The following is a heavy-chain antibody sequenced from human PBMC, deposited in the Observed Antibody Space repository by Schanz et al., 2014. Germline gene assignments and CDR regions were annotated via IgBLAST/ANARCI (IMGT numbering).Heavy chain of an antibody. V-gene: IGHV3-64*04. J-gene: IGHJ5*02. D-gene: IGHD2-2*01. CDR2: ISNNGDST. CDR1: GFTFSTFA. Sequence: VQLAESGGGLVQPGGSLRLSCSASGFTFSTFAMHWVRQAPGKGLEYISAISNNGDSTYYADSVKDRFTISRDNSKNTLFLQMNSLRVEDTAVYYCARAGYDADNWFDPWGQGTLVTVSS. CDR3: ARAGYDADNWFDP.